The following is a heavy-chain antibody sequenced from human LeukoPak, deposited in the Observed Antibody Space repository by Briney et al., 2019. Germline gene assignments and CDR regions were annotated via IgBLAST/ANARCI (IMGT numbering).Heavy chain of an antibody. CDR2: ISGNGGST. CDR3: AKDHDFWSGYSDY. J-gene: IGHJ4*02. D-gene: IGHD3-3*01. Sequence: GSLRLSCAASGFTFSAYAMSWVRQAPGKGLEWVSDISGNGGSTYYADSVKGRFTISRDNSKNTLYLQMNSLRAEDTAVYYCAKDHDFWSGYSDYWGQGTLVTVSS. CDR1: GFTFSAYA. V-gene: IGHV3-23*01.